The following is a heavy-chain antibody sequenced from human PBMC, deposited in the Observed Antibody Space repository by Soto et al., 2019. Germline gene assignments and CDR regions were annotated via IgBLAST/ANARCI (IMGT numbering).Heavy chain of an antibody. Sequence: EVQLMESGGGLVQPGGSLRLSCASSGFTLSRSAVNWVRQAPGKGLEWVSYISDSGDRTYYADSVKGRFTISRDRSKNTVSLQMDSLRAEDTAVYYCAKDRGIIVKAGDAFDVWGQGTKVTVSS. CDR3: AKDRGIIVKAGDAFDV. J-gene: IGHJ3*01. V-gene: IGHV3-23*01. CDR1: GFTLSRSA. CDR2: ISDSGDRT. D-gene: IGHD3-16*02.